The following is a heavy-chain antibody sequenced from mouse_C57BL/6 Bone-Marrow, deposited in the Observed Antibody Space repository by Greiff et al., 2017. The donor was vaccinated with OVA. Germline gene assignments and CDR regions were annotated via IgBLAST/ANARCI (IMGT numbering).Heavy chain of an antibody. J-gene: IGHJ2*01. V-gene: IGHV1-54*01. CDR1: GYAFTNYL. CDR3: ARSSITTVDY. D-gene: IGHD1-1*01. Sequence: QVQLQQSGAELVRPGTSVKVSCKASGYAFTNYLIEWVKQRPGQALEWIGVINPGSGGTNYNEKFKGKATLTADKSSSTAYMQLSSLTSEDSAVYFCARSSITTVDYWGQGTTLTVSS. CDR2: INPGSGGT.